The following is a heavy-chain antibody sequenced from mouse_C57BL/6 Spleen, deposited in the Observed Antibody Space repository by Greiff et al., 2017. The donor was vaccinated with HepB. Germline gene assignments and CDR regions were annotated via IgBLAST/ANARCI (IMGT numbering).Heavy chain of an antibody. J-gene: IGHJ4*01. CDR1: GYTFTTYP. D-gene: IGHD2-3*01. Sequence: QVHVKQSGAELVKPGASVKMSCKASGYTFTTYPIEWMKQNHGKSLEWIGNFHPYNDDTKYNEKFKGKATLTVEKSSSTVYLELSRLTSDDSAVYYCARGNYDDYYAMDYWGQGTSVTVSS. CDR2: FHPYNDDT. CDR3: ARGNYDDYYAMDY. V-gene: IGHV1-47*01.